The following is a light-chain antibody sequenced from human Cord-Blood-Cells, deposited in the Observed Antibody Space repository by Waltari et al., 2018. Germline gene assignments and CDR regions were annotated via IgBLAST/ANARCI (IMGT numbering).Light chain of an antibody. V-gene: IGLV2-14*01. CDR3: SSYTSSSTWV. Sequence: QSSLSHPASVSASPGQSIPISSTGTSSAVGGSNYVPWYQQHPGKAPKLMIYDVSKRPSGVSNRFSGSKSGNTASLTISGLQAEDEADYYCSSYTSSSTWVFGGGTKLTVL. CDR2: DVS. CDR1: SSAVGGSNY. J-gene: IGLJ3*02.